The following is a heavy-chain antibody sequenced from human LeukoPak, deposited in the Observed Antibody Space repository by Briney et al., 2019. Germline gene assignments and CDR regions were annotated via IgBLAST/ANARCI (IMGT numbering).Heavy chain of an antibody. J-gene: IGHJ4*02. CDR3: TTAVTTAYYFDY. CDR1: GFTFSNAW. V-gene: IGHV3-15*01. D-gene: IGHD4-17*01. CDR2: IKSKTDGGTP. Sequence: GGSLRLSCAASGFTFSNAWMSWVRQAPGKGLEWVGRIKSKTDGGTPDYAAAVKGRFTISRDDSKNTLYLQMNSLKTEDTAVYYCTTAVTTAYYFDYWGQGTLVTVSS.